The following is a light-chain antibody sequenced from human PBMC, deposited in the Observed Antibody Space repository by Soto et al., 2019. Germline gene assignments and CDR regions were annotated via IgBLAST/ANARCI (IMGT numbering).Light chain of an antibody. CDR2: ATS. CDR1: QSVGNN. CDR3: QQYGDWPLT. V-gene: IGKV3-15*01. Sequence: EIVVTQSPATLSVSPGERATLSCRASQSVGNNFAWYQQKPGQAPRLLIFATSTRATGVPARFSGSGSGTEFTLTIRSLQSEDFAVYYCQQYGDWPLTVGGGAKVEIE. J-gene: IGKJ4*01.